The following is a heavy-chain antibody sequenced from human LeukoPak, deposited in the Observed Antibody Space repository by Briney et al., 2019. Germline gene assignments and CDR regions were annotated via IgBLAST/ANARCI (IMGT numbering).Heavy chain of an antibody. Sequence: ASVKVSCKVSGYTLTELSMHWVRQAPGKGLEWMGGFDPEDGETIYAQKFQGRVTMTEDTSTDTAYMELSSLRSEDTAEYYCATDLILVRGVDYGMDVWGQGTTVTVSS. CDR3: ATDLILVRGVDYGMDV. CDR2: FDPEDGET. D-gene: IGHD3-10*01. J-gene: IGHJ6*02. CDR1: GYTLTELS. V-gene: IGHV1-24*01.